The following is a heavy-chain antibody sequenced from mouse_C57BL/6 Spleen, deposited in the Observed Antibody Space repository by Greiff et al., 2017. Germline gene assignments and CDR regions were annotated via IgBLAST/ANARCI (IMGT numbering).Heavy chain of an antibody. CDR2: IDPSDSYT. CDR1: GYTFTSYW. V-gene: IGHV1-59*01. D-gene: IGHD2-4*01. Sequence: QVQLQQPGAELVRPGTSVKLSCKASGYTFTSYWMHWVKQRPGQGLEWIGVIDPSDSYTNYNQKFKGKATLTVDTSSSTAYMQLSSLTSEDSAVYYCARQGYDCDDPYYYAMDYWGQGTSVTVSS. J-gene: IGHJ4*01. CDR3: ARQGYDCDDPYYYAMDY.